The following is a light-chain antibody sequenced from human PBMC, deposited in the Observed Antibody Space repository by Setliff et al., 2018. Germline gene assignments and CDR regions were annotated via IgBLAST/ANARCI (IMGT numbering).Light chain of an antibody. J-gene: IGLJ1*01. Sequence: QSVLTQPASVSGSPGQSITISCSGTSSDVGSYDLVSWYQQHPGKAPKLIIYAVSDRPSGVSNRFSGSKSGNTASLTVSGLQAEDEADYYCSSNAGSNNFDVFGTGTKVTV. CDR2: AVS. CDR3: SSNAGSNNFDV. CDR1: SSDVGSYDL. V-gene: IGLV2-14*03.